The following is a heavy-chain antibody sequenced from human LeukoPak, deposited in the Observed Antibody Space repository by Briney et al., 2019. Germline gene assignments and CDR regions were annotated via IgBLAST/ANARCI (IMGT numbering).Heavy chain of an antibody. D-gene: IGHD3-22*01. CDR3: ARDGGSYYDSSGYYYDAFDI. CDR1: GGSISSYY. Sequence: SETLSLTCTVSGGSISSYYWSWIRQPPGKGLEWIGYIYYSGSTNYNPSLKSRVTISVGTSKNQFSLRLSSVTAADTAVYYCARDGGSYYDSSGYYYDAFDIWGQGTLVTVSS. CDR2: IYYSGST. V-gene: IGHV4-59*01. J-gene: IGHJ3*02.